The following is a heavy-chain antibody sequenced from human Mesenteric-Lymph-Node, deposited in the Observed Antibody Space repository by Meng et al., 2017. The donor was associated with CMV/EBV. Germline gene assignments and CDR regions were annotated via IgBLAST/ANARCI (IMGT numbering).Heavy chain of an antibody. V-gene: IGHV4-39*07. Sequence: STSYVGWIRQPPGKGLEWIGSIYYSGRPYYRPSLESRVTISVDTSKNRFSLHLSSVTAADAAVYYCARGGITVFGVLKHRRHNWFDPWGQGTLVTVSS. CDR3: ARGGITVFGVLKHRRHNWFDP. D-gene: IGHD3-3*01. J-gene: IGHJ5*02. CDR1: STSY. CDR2: IYYSGRP.